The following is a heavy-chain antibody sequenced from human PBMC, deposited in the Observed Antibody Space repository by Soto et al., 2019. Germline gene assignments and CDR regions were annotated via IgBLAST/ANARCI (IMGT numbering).Heavy chain of an antibody. CDR1: GVSISECS. Sequence: GGSLRLSCEASGVSISECSMNWVGQAPGKGLEWLAYITIRTGNVLYADSVRGRFTISADNAENSVILQMNSLRDEDSAVYFCVRDQDLCKDMFHADLWGQGTLVTVSS. CDR2: ITIRTGNV. CDR3: VRDQDLCKDMFHADL. V-gene: IGHV3-48*02. D-gene: IGHD3-10*02. J-gene: IGHJ4*01.